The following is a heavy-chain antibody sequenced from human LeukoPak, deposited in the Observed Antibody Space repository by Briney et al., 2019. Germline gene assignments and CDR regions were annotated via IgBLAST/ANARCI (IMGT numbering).Heavy chain of an antibody. J-gene: IGHJ4*02. Sequence: GGALRLSCAASGFTFSSYGMHWVRQAPGKGLEWVAFIRYDGSNKYYADSVKGRFTISRDNSKNTLYLQMNSLRAEDTAVYYCAKEASCGGDCYSHYWVQGTLVTVSS. CDR1: GFTFSSYG. V-gene: IGHV3-30*02. CDR2: IRYDGSNK. CDR3: AKEASCGGDCYSHY. D-gene: IGHD2-21*01.